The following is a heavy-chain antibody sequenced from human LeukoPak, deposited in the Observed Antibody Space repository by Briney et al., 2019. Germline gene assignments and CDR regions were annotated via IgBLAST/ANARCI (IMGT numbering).Heavy chain of an antibody. CDR3: ARGNYRWDFDY. J-gene: IGHJ4*02. Sequence: GGSLRLSCAASGFTVSSNYMSWVRQAPGKGLEWVSVIYSGGSTYYADSVKGRFTISRDNSENTLYLQMNSLGAEDTAVYYCARGNYRWDFDYWGQGTLVTVSS. V-gene: IGHV3-66*01. CDR1: GFTVSSNY. D-gene: IGHD1-7*01. CDR2: IYSGGST.